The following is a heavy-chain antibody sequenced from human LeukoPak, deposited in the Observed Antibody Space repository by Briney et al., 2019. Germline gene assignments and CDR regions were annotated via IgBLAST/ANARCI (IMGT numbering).Heavy chain of an antibody. V-gene: IGHV3-21*01. CDR2: ISSNSLFE. CDR1: GFTFSNYG. Sequence: GGSLRLSCAASGFTFSNYGMHWVRQAPVKGLEWVSAISSNSLFEKYADSVKGRFTISRDNAKNSLYLQMNSLRAEDTAVYYCARSIAVTLPDYWGQGTLVTVSS. CDR3: ARSIAVTLPDY. D-gene: IGHD6-19*01. J-gene: IGHJ4*02.